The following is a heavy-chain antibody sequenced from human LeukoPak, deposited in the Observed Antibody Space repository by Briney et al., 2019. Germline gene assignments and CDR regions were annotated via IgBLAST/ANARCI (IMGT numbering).Heavy chain of an antibody. V-gene: IGHV1-46*01. CDR2: INPSGGST. CDR1: GYTFTSYY. Sequence: ASVKASCKASGYTFTSYYMHWVRQAPGQGLEWMGIINPSGGSTSYAQKFQGRVTMTRDTSTSTVYMELSSLRSEDTAVYYCARDEYYYDSSGYYGYWGQGTLVTVSS. D-gene: IGHD3-22*01. CDR3: ARDEYYYDSSGYYGY. J-gene: IGHJ4*02.